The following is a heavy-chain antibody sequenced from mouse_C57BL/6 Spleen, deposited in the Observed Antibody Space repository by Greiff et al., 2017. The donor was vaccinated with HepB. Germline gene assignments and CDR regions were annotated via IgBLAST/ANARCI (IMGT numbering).Heavy chain of an antibody. J-gene: IGHJ4*01. CDR2: ISSGGDYI. CDR1: GFTFSSYA. D-gene: IGHD1-1*01. Sequence: MLVESGEGLVKPGGSLKLSCAASGFTFSSYAMSWVRQTPEKRLEWVAYISSGGDYIYYADTVKGRFTISRDNARNTLYLQMSSLKSEDTAMYYCTREAEEYYGSSYDYAMDYWGQGTSVTVSS. CDR3: TREAEEYYGSSYDYAMDY. V-gene: IGHV5-9-1*02.